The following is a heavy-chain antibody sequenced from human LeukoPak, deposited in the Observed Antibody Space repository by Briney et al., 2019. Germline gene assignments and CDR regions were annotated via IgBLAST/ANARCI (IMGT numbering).Heavy chain of an antibody. CDR2: ISDSGGST. Sequence: TSETLSLTCAVYGGSFSGYYWSWIRQPPGKGLEWVSGISDSGGSTNYADSVKGRFTISRDNSKNTLYLQLNSLRAEDTAVYYCAKDLRRDILTGYSDYWGQGTLVTVSS. D-gene: IGHD3-9*01. CDR1: GGSFSGYY. V-gene: IGHV3-23*01. J-gene: IGHJ4*02. CDR3: AKDLRRDILTGYSDY.